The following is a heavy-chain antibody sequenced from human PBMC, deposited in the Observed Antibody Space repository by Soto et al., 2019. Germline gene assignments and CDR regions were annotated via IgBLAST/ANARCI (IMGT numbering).Heavy chain of an antibody. D-gene: IGHD6-6*01. CDR1: GGSVSSGSYY. J-gene: IGHJ4*02. CDR3: ARGSWRLIAAHPPADY. Sequence: PSETLSLTCTVSGGSVSSGSYYWSWIRQPPGKGLEWIGYIYYSGSTNYNPSLKSRVTISVDTSKNQFSLKLSSVTAADTAVYYCARGSWRLIAAHPPADYWGQGTLVTVSS. V-gene: IGHV4-61*01. CDR2: IYYSGST.